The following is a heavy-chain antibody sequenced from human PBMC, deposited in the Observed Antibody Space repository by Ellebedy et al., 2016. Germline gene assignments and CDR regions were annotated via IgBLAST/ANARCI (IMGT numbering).Heavy chain of an antibody. J-gene: IGHJ4*02. CDR2: ISYDGSNK. CDR3: ARDFRDYSNYDQHPFDY. Sequence: GESLKISXAASGFTFSSYAMHWVRQAPGKGLEWVAVISYDGSNKYYADSVKGRFTISRDNSKNTLYLQMNSLRAEDTAVYYCARDFRDYSNYDQHPFDYWGQGTLVTVSS. D-gene: IGHD4-11*01. V-gene: IGHV3-30-3*01. CDR1: GFTFSSYA.